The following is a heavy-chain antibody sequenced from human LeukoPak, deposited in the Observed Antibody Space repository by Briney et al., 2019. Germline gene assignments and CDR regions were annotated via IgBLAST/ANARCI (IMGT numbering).Heavy chain of an antibody. Sequence: PSETLSLTCTVSGGSISNYYWSWIRQPPGKGLEWIGYIYYSGTTNYNPSLKSRVTISVDTSKNQFSLKLSSVTAADTAVYYCARWNRDSSGWYSYMDVWGKGTTVTVSS. CDR2: IYYSGTT. V-gene: IGHV4-59*08. CDR1: GGSISNYY. CDR3: ARWNRDSSGWYSYMDV. J-gene: IGHJ6*03. D-gene: IGHD6-19*01.